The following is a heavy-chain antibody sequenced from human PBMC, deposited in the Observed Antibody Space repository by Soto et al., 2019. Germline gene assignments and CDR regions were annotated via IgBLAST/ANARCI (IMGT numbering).Heavy chain of an antibody. Sequence: GGSLRLSCAASGFTFSSYAMSWVRQAPGKGLEWVSAISGSGGSTYYADSVKGRFTISRDNSKNTLYLQMNSKRAEDTAVYYCAKVGGDDISYYYPLWGQGTLVTVSS. D-gene: IGHD3-22*01. J-gene: IGHJ4*02. CDR1: GFTFSSYA. V-gene: IGHV3-23*01. CDR2: ISGSGGST. CDR3: AKVGGDDISYYYPL.